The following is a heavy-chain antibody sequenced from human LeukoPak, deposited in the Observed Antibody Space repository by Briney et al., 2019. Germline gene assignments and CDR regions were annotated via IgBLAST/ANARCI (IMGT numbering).Heavy chain of an antibody. Sequence: SETLSLTCAVYGGSFSGYYWSWIRQPAGKGLEWIGRIYTSGSTNYNPSLKSRVTMSVDTSKNQFSLKLSSVTAADTAVYYCASGGYGSFDYWGQGTLVTVSS. CDR2: IYTSGST. V-gene: IGHV4-59*10. D-gene: IGHD5-12*01. J-gene: IGHJ4*02. CDR3: ASGGYGSFDY. CDR1: GGSFSGYY.